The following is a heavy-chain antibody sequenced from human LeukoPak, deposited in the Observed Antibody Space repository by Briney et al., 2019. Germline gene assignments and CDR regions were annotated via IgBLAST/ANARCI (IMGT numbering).Heavy chain of an antibody. CDR1: GFTFSNYA. CDR3: ARDGGYSGYDFDH. CDR2: ISGGGRTI. J-gene: IGHJ4*02. Sequence: GGSLRLSCGAFGFTFSNYAMNWVRQAPGKGLEWVSYISGGGRTIYYADSVKGRFTISRDNAKKLLYLQMNSLRAEDTAVYYCARDGGYSGYDFDHWGQGSLVTVSS. V-gene: IGHV3-48*03. D-gene: IGHD5-12*01.